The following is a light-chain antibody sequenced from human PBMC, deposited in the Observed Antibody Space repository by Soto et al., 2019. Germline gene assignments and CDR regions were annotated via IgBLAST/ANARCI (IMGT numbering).Light chain of an antibody. V-gene: IGKV3-11*01. CDR3: QPYNNWPLT. Sequence: EIVLTQSPATLSLSPGXRATLSCRASQSVSSYLAWYQQKPGQAPRLLIYDASNRATGIPARFSGSGSGTDFTLTFSSLEPEDFAVYYCQPYNNWPLTFGGGTKVDIK. CDR1: QSVSSY. J-gene: IGKJ4*01. CDR2: DAS.